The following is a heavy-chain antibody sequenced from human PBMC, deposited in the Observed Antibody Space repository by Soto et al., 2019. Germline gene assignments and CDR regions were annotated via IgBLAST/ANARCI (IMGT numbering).Heavy chain of an antibody. D-gene: IGHD6-13*01. CDR1: GGSISSNNW. CDR2: IYHSGNT. Sequence: NPSETLSLTCAVSGGSISSNNWWSWVRQPPGKGLEWIGEIYHSGNTNYNPSLKGRVTMSVDKSKNQFSLKLTSVTAADTAVYYCARLPYSTSWSDFDYWGQGTLVTVSS. V-gene: IGHV4-4*02. CDR3: ARLPYSTSWSDFDY. J-gene: IGHJ4*02.